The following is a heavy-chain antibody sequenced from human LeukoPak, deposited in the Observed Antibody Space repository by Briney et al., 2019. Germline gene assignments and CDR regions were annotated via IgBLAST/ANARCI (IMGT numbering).Heavy chain of an antibody. Sequence: GGSLRLSCAASGFTFSSYAMHWVRQAPGKGLEWVAVISYGGSNKYYADSVKGRFTISRDNSKNTLYLQMNSLRAEDTAVYYCARDPAVTIPYYYYYMDVWGKGTTVTVSS. CDR1: GFTFSSYA. CDR3: ARDPAVTIPYYYYYMDV. J-gene: IGHJ6*03. V-gene: IGHV3-30-3*01. D-gene: IGHD4-17*01. CDR2: ISYGGSNK.